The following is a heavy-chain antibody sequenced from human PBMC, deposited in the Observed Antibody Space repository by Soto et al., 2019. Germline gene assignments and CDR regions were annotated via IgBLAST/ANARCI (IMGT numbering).Heavy chain of an antibody. Sequence: GGSLRLSCAASGFNLSSSAMNWVRQAPGKGLEWLSVISYDGSRKCYADSVKGRFTISRDDSKNTLYLQMHSLRADDTAVYYCTRDRCSGTSCYFRYWGQGTPVTVSS. CDR3: TRDRCSGTSCYFRY. CDR2: ISYDGSRK. D-gene: IGHD2-2*01. V-gene: IGHV3-30-3*01. CDR1: GFNLSSSA. J-gene: IGHJ4*01.